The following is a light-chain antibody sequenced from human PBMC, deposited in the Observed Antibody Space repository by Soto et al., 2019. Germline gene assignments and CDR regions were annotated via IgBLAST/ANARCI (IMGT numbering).Light chain of an antibody. CDR1: SSDVGGYNY. J-gene: IGLJ2*01. CDR2: DVR. V-gene: IGLV2-14*03. CDR3: SSYTSRNTVI. Sequence: QSVLTQPASVSGSPGQSITISCTGTSSDVGGYNYISWYQQHPGKAPKFIIYDVRNRPSGVSNRFSGSRSGNTASLTISGLQAEDEADYYCSSYTSRNTVIFGGGTKLTVL.